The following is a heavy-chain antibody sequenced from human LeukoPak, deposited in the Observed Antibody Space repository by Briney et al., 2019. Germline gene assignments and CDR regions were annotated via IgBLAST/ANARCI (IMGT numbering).Heavy chain of an antibody. CDR2: ISGSGGST. J-gene: IGHJ4*02. Sequence: GGSLRLSCAASGFTFSTYAMTWVRQAPGKGLEWVSAISGSGGSTYYADSVKGRFTISRDNAKNSLYLQMNSLRAEDTALYYCAKDINSGSFDYWGQGTLVTVSS. D-gene: IGHD6-25*01. V-gene: IGHV3-23*01. CDR1: GFTFSTYA. CDR3: AKDINSGSFDY.